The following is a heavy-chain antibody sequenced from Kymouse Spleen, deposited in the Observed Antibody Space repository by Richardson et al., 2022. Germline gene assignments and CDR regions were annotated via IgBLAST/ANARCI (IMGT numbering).Heavy chain of an antibody. CDR1: GFTFSSYG. V-gene: IGHV3-33*01. Sequence: QVQLVESGGGVVQPGRSLRLSCAASGFTFSSYGMHWVRQAPGKGLEWVAVIWYDGSNKYYADSVKGRFTISRDNSKNTLYLQMNSLRAEDTAVYYCASYYYGSGSYYLFDYWGQGTLVTVSS. J-gene: IGHJ4*02. CDR2: IWYDGSNK. D-gene: IGHD3-10*01. CDR3: ASYYYGSGSYYLFDY.